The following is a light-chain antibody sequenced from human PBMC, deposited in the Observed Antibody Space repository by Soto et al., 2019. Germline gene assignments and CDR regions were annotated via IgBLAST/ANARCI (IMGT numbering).Light chain of an antibody. J-gene: IGLJ1*01. CDR2: DVS. CDR1: SSDVGGYNY. V-gene: IGLV2-14*01. CDR3: SSYTSSNTYV. Sequence: QSVLAQRAAGSGSPGQSITISCTGTSSDVGGYNYVSWYQQHPGKAPKLMIYDVSNRPSGVSNRFSGSKSGNTASLTISGLQAEDEADYYCSSYTSSNTYVFGTGTKVTVL.